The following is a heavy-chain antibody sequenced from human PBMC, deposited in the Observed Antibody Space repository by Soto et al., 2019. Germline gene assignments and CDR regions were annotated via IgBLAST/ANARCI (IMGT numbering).Heavy chain of an antibody. CDR1: GFTFSHNW. CDR3: ARFGTYYDSSGFAY. CDR2: IDSSGTST. V-gene: IGHV3-74*03. D-gene: IGHD3-22*01. J-gene: IGHJ4*02. Sequence: GGSLRPSCAASGFTFSHNWMHWVRQSPGKGLEWVSRIDSSGTSTSYADSVKGRFTISRDNAKNTLYLQMNSLRVEDTAVYYCARFGTYYDSSGFAYWGQGTLVTVSS.